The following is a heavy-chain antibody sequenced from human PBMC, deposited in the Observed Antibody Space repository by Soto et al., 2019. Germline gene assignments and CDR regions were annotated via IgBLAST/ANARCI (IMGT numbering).Heavy chain of an antibody. Sequence: ASVKVSCKASGYTFTGYYMHWVRQAPGQGLEWMGWINPNSGGTNYAQKFQGRVTMTRDTSISTAYMELSRLRSDDTAVYYCAREDMVVVPAAIDAFGIWGQGTMVTVSS. CDR3: AREDMVVVPAAIDAFGI. V-gene: IGHV1-2*02. D-gene: IGHD2-2*02. J-gene: IGHJ3*02. CDR2: INPNSGGT. CDR1: GYTFTGYY.